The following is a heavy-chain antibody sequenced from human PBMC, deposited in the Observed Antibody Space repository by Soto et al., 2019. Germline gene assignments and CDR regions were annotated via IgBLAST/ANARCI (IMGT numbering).Heavy chain of an antibody. CDR1: GGSFSGYY. CDR2: INHSGST. V-gene: IGHV4-34*01. CDR3: ARGRDLGGTYVDY. J-gene: IGHJ4*02. D-gene: IGHD1-26*01. Sequence: VQLQQWGAGLLKPSETLSLTCAVYGGSFSGYYWTWIRQPPGKELEWIGEINHSGSTNYNPSLKSRVAISVDTSKNQFSLRLSSVTAADTAVYYCARGRDLGGTYVDYWGQGTLVTVSS.